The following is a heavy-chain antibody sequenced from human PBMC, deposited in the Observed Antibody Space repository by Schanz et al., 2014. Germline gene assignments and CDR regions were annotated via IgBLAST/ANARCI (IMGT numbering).Heavy chain of an antibody. CDR3: GRGAGWAYGDYHDMDV. CDR1: GYTFNNHG. CDR2: ISVYHGHT. Sequence: QVQLVQSGGEVKKPGASATVSCKASGYTFNNHGISWVRQAPGQGLEWMGWISVYHGHTNYAEKVHGRVTMTTDTSTSTAYMELRSLISDDTAVDYCGRGAGWAYGDYHDMDVWGQGTSVTVSS. D-gene: IGHD3-10*01. J-gene: IGHJ6*02. V-gene: IGHV1-18*01.